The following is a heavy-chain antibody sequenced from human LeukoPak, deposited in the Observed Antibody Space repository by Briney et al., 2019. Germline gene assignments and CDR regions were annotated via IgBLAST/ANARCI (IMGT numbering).Heavy chain of an antibody. J-gene: IGHJ4*02. D-gene: IGHD5-24*01. CDR3: AHSRDGYNYFVCDF. CDR1: GFSLSTSGVG. CDR2: IYWDDDK. V-gene: IGHV2-5*02. Sequence: ESGPTLVKPTQTLTLTCTFSGFSLSTSGVGVGWIRQPPGKALEWLALIYWDDDKRYSPSLKSRLTITKDTSKNQVVLTMSNMDPVDTATYYCAHSRDGYNYFVCDFWGQGTLVTVSS.